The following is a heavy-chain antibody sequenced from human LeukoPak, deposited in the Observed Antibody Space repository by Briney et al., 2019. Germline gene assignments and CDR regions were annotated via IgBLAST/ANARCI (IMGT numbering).Heavy chain of an antibody. CDR1: GGTFSSYA. CDR3: ARDEAYGGNH. J-gene: IGHJ5*02. V-gene: IGHV1-69*13. Sequence: SVKVSCKASGGTFSSYAISWVRQAPGQGLEWMGGIIPIFGTANHAQKFQGRVTITADESTSTAYMELSSLRSEDTAVYYCARDEAYGGNHWGQGTLVTVSS. D-gene: IGHD4-23*01. CDR2: IIPIFGTA.